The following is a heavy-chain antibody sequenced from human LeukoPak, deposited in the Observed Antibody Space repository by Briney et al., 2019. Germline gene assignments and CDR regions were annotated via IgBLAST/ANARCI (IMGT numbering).Heavy chain of an antibody. CDR1: GFTFSSYS. V-gene: IGHV3-48*01. J-gene: IGHJ6*03. D-gene: IGHD6-19*01. CDR3: ARDGSSGWSYYYYMDV. Sequence: GGSLRLSCAASGFTFSSYSMNWVRQAPGKGLEWVSYISSSSSTIYYADSVKGRFTISRDNAKNSLYLQMHSLRAEDTAVYYCARDGSSGWSYYYYMDVWGKGTTVTVSS. CDR2: ISSSSSTI.